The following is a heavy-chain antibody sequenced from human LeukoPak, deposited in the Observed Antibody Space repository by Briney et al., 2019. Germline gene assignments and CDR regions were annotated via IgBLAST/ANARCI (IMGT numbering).Heavy chain of an antibody. CDR3: ARDRLPYGGSPNYDAFDI. J-gene: IGHJ3*02. Sequence: PGRSLRLSCAASGFTFSSYGMHWVRQAPGKGLEWVAVISYDGSNKYYADSVKGRFTISRDNSKNTLYLQMNSLRAEDTAVYYCARDRLPYGGSPNYDAFDIWGQGTMVTVSS. D-gene: IGHD4-23*01. CDR1: GFTFSSYG. CDR2: ISYDGSNK. V-gene: IGHV3-30*19.